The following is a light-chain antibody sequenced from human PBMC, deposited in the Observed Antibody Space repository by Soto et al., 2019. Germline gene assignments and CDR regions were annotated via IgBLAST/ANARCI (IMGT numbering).Light chain of an antibody. CDR3: VVWDDSLNAYV. CDR1: SSNIGSNP. CDR2: SNY. V-gene: IGLV1-44*01. J-gene: IGLJ1*01. Sequence: SVLTQPPSASGSPAQRVTISCSGSSSNIGSNPVNWYQQLPGTAPKLLIYSNYQRPSGVPDRFSGSKSGTSASLATSGLQSEDEADYYCVVWDDSLNAYVFGTGTKVTVL.